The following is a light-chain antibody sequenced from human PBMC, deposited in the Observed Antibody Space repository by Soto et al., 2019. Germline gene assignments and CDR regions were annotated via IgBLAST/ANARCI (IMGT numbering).Light chain of an antibody. Sequence: EIVMTQSPASLSVSPGEPATLSCRASQRVGINLAWYQQKPGQAPRLLIYGASTRATGIPARFSGSRSGPEFTLTINSLQSEDFAIYYCQPYNNWPLTLGGGAKVDIK. V-gene: IGKV3-15*01. CDR2: GAS. J-gene: IGKJ4*01. CDR1: QRVGIN. CDR3: QPYNNWPLT.